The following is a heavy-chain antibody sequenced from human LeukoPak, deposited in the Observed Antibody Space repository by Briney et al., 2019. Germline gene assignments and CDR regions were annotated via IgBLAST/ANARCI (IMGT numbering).Heavy chain of an antibody. CDR2: IYSGGDT. V-gene: IGHV3-53*01. Sequence: PGGSLRLSCAASGFTFSSYDMTWVRQAPGKGLECVSIIYSGGDTYYTDSVKGRFSVSRDNSKNTLYLQMNSLRVDDTAVYYCARGSCSNIRCHDAFDIWGQGTMVTVSS. D-gene: IGHD2-2*01. J-gene: IGHJ3*02. CDR3: ARGSCSNIRCHDAFDI. CDR1: GFTFSSYD.